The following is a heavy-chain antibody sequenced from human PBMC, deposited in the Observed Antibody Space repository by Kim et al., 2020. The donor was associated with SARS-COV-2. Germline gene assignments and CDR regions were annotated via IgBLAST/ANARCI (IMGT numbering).Heavy chain of an antibody. CDR2: IIPILGIA. Sequence: SVKVSCKASGGTFSSYAISWVRQAPGQGLEWMGRIIPILGIANYAQKFQGRVTITADKSTSTAYMELSSLRSEDTAVYYCAVQTYYDFWSGYSDFDYWGQGTLVTVSS. J-gene: IGHJ4*02. D-gene: IGHD3-3*01. V-gene: IGHV1-69*04. CDR1: GGTFSSYA. CDR3: AVQTYYDFWSGYSDFDY.